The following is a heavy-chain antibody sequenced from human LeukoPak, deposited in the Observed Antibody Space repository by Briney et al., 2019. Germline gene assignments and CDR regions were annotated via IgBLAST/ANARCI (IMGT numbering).Heavy chain of an antibody. CDR3: AKDVRGYNRPIDH. V-gene: IGHV3-23*01. CDR2: IGGGGDST. D-gene: IGHD3-10*02. CDR1: GFTFNSYA. Sequence: GGSLRLSCAASGFTFNSYAMNWVRQAPGKGLAWVSVIGGGGDSTYYADSVKGRFTISRDNSKNTLYLQMNSLRAEDTAIYYCAKDVRGYNRPIDHWGQGTLVTVSS. J-gene: IGHJ4*02.